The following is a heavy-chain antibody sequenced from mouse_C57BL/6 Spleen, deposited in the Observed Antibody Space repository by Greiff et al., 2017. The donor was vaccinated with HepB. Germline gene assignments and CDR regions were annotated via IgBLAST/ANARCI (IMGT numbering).Heavy chain of an antibody. Sequence: VQLQQSGAELVRPGTSVKVSCKASGYAFTNYLIEWVKQRPGQGLEWIGVINPGSGGTNYNEKFKGKATLTADKSSSTAYMQLSILTSEDSAVYFCARSGAYYSNPAWFAYWGQGTLVTVSA. D-gene: IGHD2-5*01. V-gene: IGHV1-54*01. J-gene: IGHJ3*01. CDR2: INPGSGGT. CDR3: ARSGAYYSNPAWFAY. CDR1: GYAFTNYL.